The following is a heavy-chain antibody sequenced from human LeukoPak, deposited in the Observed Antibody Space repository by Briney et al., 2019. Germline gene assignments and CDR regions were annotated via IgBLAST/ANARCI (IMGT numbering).Heavy chain of an antibody. Sequence: PSETLSLTCTVSVGSTSSYYWSGIRQPPGKGLEWIGYIYYSGSTNYNPSLKSRVTISVDTSQNQFSLKLSSVTAADTAVYYCARSVLYGMAVLGQGTTVTVSS. CDR2: IYYSGST. CDR1: VGSTSSYY. CDR3: ARSVLYGMAV. J-gene: IGHJ6*02. D-gene: IGHD3-16*01. V-gene: IGHV4-59*01.